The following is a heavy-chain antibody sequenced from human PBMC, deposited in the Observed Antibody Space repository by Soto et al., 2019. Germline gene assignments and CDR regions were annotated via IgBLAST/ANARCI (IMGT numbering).Heavy chain of an antibody. CDR3: ATSPQRDGYNYLVY. J-gene: IGHJ4*02. Sequence: SVKVSCKASGGTFSSYAISWVRQAPGQGLEWMGGIIPIFGTANYAQKFQGRVTITADESTSTAYMELSSLRSEDAAVYYCATSPQRDGYNYLVYWGQGTLVTVSS. CDR1: GGTFSSYA. V-gene: IGHV1-69*13. CDR2: IIPIFGTA. D-gene: IGHD5-12*01.